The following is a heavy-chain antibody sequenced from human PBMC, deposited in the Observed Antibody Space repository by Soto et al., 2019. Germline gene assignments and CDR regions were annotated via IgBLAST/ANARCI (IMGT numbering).Heavy chain of an antibody. CDR2: IIPILGIA. CDR3: TSNWRCYYGMDV. Sequence: QVQLVQSGAEVKTPGSSVKVSCKASGGTVSSYTISWVRQAPGQGLEWMGRIIPILGIANYAQKFQGRVTITAHKSTSTAYMELSSLRSEDTAVYYCTSNWRCYYGMDVWGQGTTVTVSS. V-gene: IGHV1-69*02. CDR1: GGTVSSYT. J-gene: IGHJ6*02. D-gene: IGHD7-27*01.